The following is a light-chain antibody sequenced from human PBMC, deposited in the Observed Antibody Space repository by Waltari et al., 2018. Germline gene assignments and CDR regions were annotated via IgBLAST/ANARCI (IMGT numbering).Light chain of an antibody. Sequence: DIQITQSPSSLSASVRDRVTVTCPPSQSINTHVNWYQHKSGKAPKLLNYAASTLEIGVPSRFSGSGSGTDFTLDISSLQTEDFAVYYCKQTHSIPDGFGQGTQLEIK. V-gene: IGKV1-39*01. CDR1: QSINTH. CDR2: AAS. J-gene: IGKJ2*03. CDR3: KQTHSIPDG.